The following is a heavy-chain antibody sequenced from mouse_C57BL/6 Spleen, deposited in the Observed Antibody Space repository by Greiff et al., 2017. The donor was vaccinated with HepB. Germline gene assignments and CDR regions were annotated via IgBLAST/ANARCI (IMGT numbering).Heavy chain of an antibody. CDR3: ASLLPRGYFDV. J-gene: IGHJ1*03. Sequence: DVKLVESGGGLVQPGGSLSLSCAASGFTFTDYYMSWVSQPPGKALEWLGFIRNKANGYTTEYSASVKGRFTISRDNSQSILYRQMNALRAEDSATYYCASLLPRGYFDVWGTGTTVTVSS. V-gene: IGHV7-3*01. CDR2: IRNKANGYTT. CDR1: GFTFTDYY.